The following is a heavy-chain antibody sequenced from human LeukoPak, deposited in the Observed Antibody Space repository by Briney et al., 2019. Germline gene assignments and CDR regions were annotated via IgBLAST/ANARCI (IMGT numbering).Heavy chain of an antibody. V-gene: IGHV3-74*01. J-gene: IGHJ4*02. CDR3: VSGAPFNY. Sequence: GGSLRLSCVASAFMFSSYWMHWVRQVPGKGPVWVSRISADESDVRYADSVKGRFTISRDNPKNTLYLQMNSLRVEDTAVYHCVSGAPFNYWGQGILVTVSS. CDR2: ISADESDV. CDR1: AFMFSSYW. D-gene: IGHD3-10*01.